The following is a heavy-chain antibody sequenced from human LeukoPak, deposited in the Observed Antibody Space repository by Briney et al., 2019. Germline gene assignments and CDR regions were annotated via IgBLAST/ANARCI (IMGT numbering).Heavy chain of an antibody. V-gene: IGHV4-4*07. CDR3: ARDRYCSGGSCYVDY. CDR2: IYTSGST. J-gene: IGHJ4*02. Sequence: SETLSLTCTVSGGSISSYYWSWIRQPAGKGLEWIGRIYTSGSTNYNPSLKSRVTMPVDTSKNQFSLKLSSVTAADTAVYYCARDRYCSGGSCYVDYWGQGTLVTVSS. CDR1: GGSISSYY. D-gene: IGHD2-15*01.